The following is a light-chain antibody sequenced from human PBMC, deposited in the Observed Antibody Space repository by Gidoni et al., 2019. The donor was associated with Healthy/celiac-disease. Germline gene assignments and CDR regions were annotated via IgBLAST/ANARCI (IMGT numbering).Light chain of an antibody. V-gene: IGKV1-39*01. CDR3: QQSYSTPPT. CDR1: QSISSY. Sequence: DIQMPQSPSSLSAAVGDRVTITCRASQSISSYLNWYQQKPGKATKLMIYAASSLQSGVPSRFSGSGSGTDFTLTISSLQHEDFATYYCQQSYSTPPTFGQGTKLEIK. CDR2: AAS. J-gene: IGKJ2*01.